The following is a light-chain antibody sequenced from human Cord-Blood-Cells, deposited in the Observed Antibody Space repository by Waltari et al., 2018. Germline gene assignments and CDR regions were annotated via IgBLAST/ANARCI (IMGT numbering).Light chain of an antibody. CDR3: QQSYSTPWT. CDR1: QSISSY. Sequence: DIQMTQSPSSLSASVGDRVTITCRASQSISSYLNWYQEKPGKAPTLLIYAASSLQSGVPSRFSGSGSGTDFTLTISSLQPEDFETYYCQQSYSTPWTFGQGTKVEIK. V-gene: IGKV1-39*01. CDR2: AAS. J-gene: IGKJ1*01.